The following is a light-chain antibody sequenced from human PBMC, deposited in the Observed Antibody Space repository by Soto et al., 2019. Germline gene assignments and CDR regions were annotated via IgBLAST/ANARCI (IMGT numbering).Light chain of an antibody. CDR2: KAS. CDR1: QSIDTW. CDR3: QQYNSYRA. J-gene: IGKJ1*01. Sequence: DIQMTQSPSALSASVVDTVTITCRASQSIDTWLAWHQQKPGRAPKLLISKASTLESGVPSRFSGSGSGTDFTLTISGLQPDDFAIYYCQQYNSYRAFGQGTKVDIK. V-gene: IGKV1-5*03.